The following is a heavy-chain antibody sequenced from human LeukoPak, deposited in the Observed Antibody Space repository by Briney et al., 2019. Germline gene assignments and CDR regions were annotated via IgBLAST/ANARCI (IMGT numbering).Heavy chain of an antibody. CDR3: ARDHYYDSSGYYWRAFDI. J-gene: IGHJ3*02. D-gene: IGHD3-22*01. Sequence: SETLSLTCTVSGGSISSGGYYWSWIRQHPGKGLEWIGYIYYSGSTYYNPSLKSRVTISVDTSKNQFSLKLSSVTAADTAVYYCARDHYYDSSGYYWRAFDIWGQGTMVTVSS. CDR2: IYYSGST. V-gene: IGHV4-31*03. CDR1: GGSISSGGYY.